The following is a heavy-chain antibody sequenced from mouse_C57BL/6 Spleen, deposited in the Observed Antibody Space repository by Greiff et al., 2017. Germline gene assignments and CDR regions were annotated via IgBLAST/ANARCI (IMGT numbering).Heavy chain of an antibody. CDR3: AREWGPYYDYDGDYYAMDY. Sequence: EVKLVESEGGLVQPGSSMKLSCTASGFTFSDYYMAWVRQVPEKGLEWVANINYDGSSTYYLDSLKSRFIISRDNAKNILYLQMSSLKSEDTATYYCAREWGPYYDYDGDYYAMDYWGQGTSVTVSS. J-gene: IGHJ4*01. CDR1: GFTFSDYY. CDR2: INYDGSST. D-gene: IGHD2-4*01. V-gene: IGHV5-16*01.